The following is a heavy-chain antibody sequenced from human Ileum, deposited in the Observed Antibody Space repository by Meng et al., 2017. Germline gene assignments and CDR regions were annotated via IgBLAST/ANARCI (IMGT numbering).Heavy chain of an antibody. Sequence: GESLKISCTASGFTFGDYAMSWVRQAPGKGLEWVGFIRSKAYGGTTEYAASVKGRFTISRDDSKSIAYLQMNSLKTEDTAVYYCTRVDIAVAGSLYYYYGMDVWGQGTTVTVSS. CDR1: GFTFGDYA. CDR2: IRSKAYGGTT. CDR3: TRVDIAVAGSLYYYYGMDV. D-gene: IGHD6-19*01. V-gene: IGHV3-49*04. J-gene: IGHJ6*02.